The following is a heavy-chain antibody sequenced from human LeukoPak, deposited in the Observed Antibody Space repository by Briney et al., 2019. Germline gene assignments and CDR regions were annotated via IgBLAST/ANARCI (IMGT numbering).Heavy chain of an antibody. J-gene: IGHJ4*02. D-gene: IGHD3-10*01. V-gene: IGHV1-24*01. CDR2: FYPEDGET. CDR3: ATAVAHYYGSGSYYPYYFDY. Sequence: ASVKVSCKVSGYTLTELSMHWVRQAPGKGLEWMGGFYPEDGETIYAQKFQGRVTMTEDTSTDTAYMELSSLRSEDTAVYYCATAVAHYYGSGSYYPYYFDYWGQGTLVTVSS. CDR1: GYTLTELS.